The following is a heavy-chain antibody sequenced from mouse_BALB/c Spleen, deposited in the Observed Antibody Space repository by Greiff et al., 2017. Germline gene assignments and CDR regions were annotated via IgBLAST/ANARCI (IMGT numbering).Heavy chain of an antibody. CDR2: IWRGGST. CDR1: GFSLTDYG. V-gene: IGHV2-6-5*01. D-gene: IGHD1-2*01. Sequence: VMLVESGPGLVAPSQSLSITCTVSGFSLTDYGVSWIRQPPGKGLEWLGVIWRGGSTDYNAAFMSRLSITKDNSKSQVFFKMNSLQADDTAIYYCAKKGDTATSFAYWGQGTLVTVSA. J-gene: IGHJ3*01. CDR3: AKKGDTATSFAY.